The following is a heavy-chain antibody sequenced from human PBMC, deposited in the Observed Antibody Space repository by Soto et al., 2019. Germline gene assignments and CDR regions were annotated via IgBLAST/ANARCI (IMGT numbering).Heavy chain of an antibody. Sequence: PSETLSLTCTVHGDSIGSYHGGWVRQPPGKGLEWIEFLFSRAGANYTPSPKSRVTIPVVTTKSQFSLVLTSVTAADTAIYYCSRHDPRSVAAAEIPVDFWGKGTLVTVSS. D-gene: IGHD6-25*01. CDR2: LFSRAGA. J-gene: IGHJ4*02. V-gene: IGHV4-59*01. CDR1: GDSIGSYH. CDR3: SRHDPRSVAAAEIPVDF.